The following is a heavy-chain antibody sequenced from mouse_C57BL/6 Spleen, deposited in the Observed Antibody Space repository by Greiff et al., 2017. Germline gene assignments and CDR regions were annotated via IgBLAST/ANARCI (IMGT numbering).Heavy chain of an antibody. CDR3: AREGGRDLDY. CDR2: ISYDGST. Sequence: VQLQQSGPGLVKPSQSLSLSCSATGYSITSGYYWYWIRPLPGNKLELVGYISYDGSTNYTPSLKNRISITRDTSKNQLFLKLNSVTTEDTAAYYCAREGGRDLDYWGQGTTVTVSS. J-gene: IGHJ4*01. V-gene: IGHV3-6*01. D-gene: IGHD1-1*01. CDR1: GYSITSGYY.